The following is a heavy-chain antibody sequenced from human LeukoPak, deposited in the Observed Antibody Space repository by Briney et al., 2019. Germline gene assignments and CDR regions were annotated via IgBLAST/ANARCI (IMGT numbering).Heavy chain of an antibody. Sequence: SETLSLTCAVYGGSFSGYYWSWIRQPPGKGLEWIGEIIHSGSTNYNPSLKSRVTISVDTSKNQFSLKLSSVTAADTAVYYCARVRFLEWLLSPSYYGMDVWGQGTTVTVSS. CDR3: ARVRFLEWLLSPSYYGMDV. J-gene: IGHJ6*02. V-gene: IGHV4-34*12. D-gene: IGHD3-3*01. CDR2: IIHSGST. CDR1: GGSFSGYY.